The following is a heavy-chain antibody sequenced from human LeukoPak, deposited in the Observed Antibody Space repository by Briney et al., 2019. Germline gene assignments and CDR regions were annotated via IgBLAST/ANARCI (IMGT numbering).Heavy chain of an antibody. CDR3: ASFHSGSDSLDY. CDR2: IYNSGST. V-gene: IGHV4-39*07. J-gene: IGHJ4*02. D-gene: IGHD1-26*01. Sequence: SETLSLTCTFSGGSISRGSYFWVWIRQPPGKGLEWIGSIYNSGSTYYNPSLKSRVTISVDTSKNQFSLRLSSVTAADTAVFFCASFHSGSDSLDYWGQGTLVTVSS. CDR1: GGSISRGSYF.